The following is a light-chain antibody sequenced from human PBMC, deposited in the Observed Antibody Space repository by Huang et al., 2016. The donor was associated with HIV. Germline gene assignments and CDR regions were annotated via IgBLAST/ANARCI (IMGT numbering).Light chain of an antibody. CDR1: QSLFFSSNKRSY. Sequence: DIVMTQSPDSLTVSLGERATINCRSSQSLFFSSNKRSYFAWYQKKPGQPPKLVISWASARESGVPERFSGSGSETHFTLTINSLQAEDVAVYYCQQYYHNPLTFGGGTKVEI. CDR2: WAS. CDR3: QQYYHNPLT. J-gene: IGKJ4*01. V-gene: IGKV4-1*01.